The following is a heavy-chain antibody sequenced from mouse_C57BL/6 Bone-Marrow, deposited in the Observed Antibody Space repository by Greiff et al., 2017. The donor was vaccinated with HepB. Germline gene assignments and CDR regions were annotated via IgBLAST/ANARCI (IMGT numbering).Heavy chain of an antibody. D-gene: IGHD3-2*02. CDR3: VRQRHKDNSGYDFDY. J-gene: IGHJ2*01. V-gene: IGHV10-1*01. CDR1: GFSFNTYA. Sequence: EVKLMESGGGLVQPKGSLKLSCAASGFSFNTYAMNWVRQAPGKGLEWVARLRSKSNNYATYYADSVKDRFTISRDDSESMLYLQMNNLKTEDTAMYYCVRQRHKDNSGYDFDYWGQGTTLTVSS. CDR2: LRSKSNNYAT.